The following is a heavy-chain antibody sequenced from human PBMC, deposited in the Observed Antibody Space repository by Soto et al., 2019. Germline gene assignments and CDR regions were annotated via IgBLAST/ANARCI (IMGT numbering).Heavy chain of an antibody. J-gene: IGHJ4*02. CDR2: ISYDGSNK. CDR1: GFTFSSYG. V-gene: IGHV3-30*18. Sequence: QVQLVESGGGVVQPGRSLRLSCAASGFTFSSYGMHWVRQAPGKGLEWVAVISYDGSNKYYADSVKGRFTISRDNSKNTLYLQMNSLRAEDTAVYYCAKEAPSSMIVVVTGYYFGYWGQGTLVTVSS. D-gene: IGHD3-22*01. CDR3: AKEAPSSMIVVVTGYYFGY.